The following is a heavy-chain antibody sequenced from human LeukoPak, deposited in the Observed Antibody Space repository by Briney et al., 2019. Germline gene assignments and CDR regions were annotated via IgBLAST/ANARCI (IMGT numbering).Heavy chain of an antibody. D-gene: IGHD3-10*01. CDR3: AKPVYGSGSSDTV. V-gene: IGHV3-23*01. CDR1: GFTFSSYA. J-gene: IGHJ4*02. Sequence: GGSLRLSCAASGFTFSSYAMSWVRQAPGKGLKWVSAISGSGGSTYYADSVKGRFTISRDNSKNTLYLQMNSLRAEDTAVYYCAKPVYGSGSSDTVWGQGTLVTVSS. CDR2: ISGSGGST.